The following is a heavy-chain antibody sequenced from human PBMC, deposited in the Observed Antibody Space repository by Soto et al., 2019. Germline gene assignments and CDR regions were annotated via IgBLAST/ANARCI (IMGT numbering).Heavy chain of an antibody. D-gene: IGHD6-13*01. J-gene: IGHJ6*02. CDR3: ASRGSSWYSYYYYYGMDV. CDR1: GYTFTGYY. Sequence: ASVKVSCKASGYTFTGYYMHWVRQAPGQGLEWMGWINPNSGGTNYAQKFQGRVTMTRDTSISTTYMELSRLRSDDTAVYYCASRGSSWYSYYYYYGMDVWGQGTTVTVSS. CDR2: INPNSGGT. V-gene: IGHV1-2*02.